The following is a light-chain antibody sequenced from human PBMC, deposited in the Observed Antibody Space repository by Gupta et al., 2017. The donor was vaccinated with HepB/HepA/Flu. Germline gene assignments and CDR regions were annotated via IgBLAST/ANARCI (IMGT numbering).Light chain of an antibody. CDR2: GAS. Sequence: EIVMTQSPATLSVSPGERATLSCRASQSVSSNLAWYQQKPGQAPRLLIYGASTRATGIPARFSGSGSGTEFTLTISSLQSEDFAVYYCQQHNNWPPLTLGGVTKVEIK. CDR1: QSVSSN. CDR3: QQHNNWPPLT. V-gene: IGKV3-15*01. J-gene: IGKJ4*01.